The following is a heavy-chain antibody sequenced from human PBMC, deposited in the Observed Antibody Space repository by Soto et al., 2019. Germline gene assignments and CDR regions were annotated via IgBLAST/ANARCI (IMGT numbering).Heavy chain of an antibody. CDR3: ARDPWYAKRNYNWFDP. CDR2: IIPIFGTA. CDR1: GGTFSSYA. J-gene: IGHJ5*02. D-gene: IGHD6-13*01. Sequence: SVKVSCKASGGTFSSYAISWVLQAPGQGLEWMGGIIPIFGTANYAQKFQGRVTITADESTSTAYMELSSLRSEDTAVYYCARDPWYAKRNYNWFDPWGQGTLVTVSS. V-gene: IGHV1-69*13.